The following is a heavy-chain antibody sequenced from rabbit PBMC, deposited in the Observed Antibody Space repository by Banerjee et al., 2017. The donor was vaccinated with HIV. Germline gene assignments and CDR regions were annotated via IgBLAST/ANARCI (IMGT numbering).Heavy chain of an antibody. D-gene: IGHD3-1*01. CDR3: ARADAAGAGFDL. Sequence: QSLEESGGGLVKPGASLTLTCTASGFSFSSYYYMCWVRQAPGKGLEWIACIYGGLTGSTYYASWAKGRFTISKTSSTTVTLQMTSLTAADTATYFCARADAAGAGFDLWGPGTLVTVS. V-gene: IGHV1S40*01. CDR2: IYGGLTGST. J-gene: IGHJ6*01. CDR1: GFSFSSYYY.